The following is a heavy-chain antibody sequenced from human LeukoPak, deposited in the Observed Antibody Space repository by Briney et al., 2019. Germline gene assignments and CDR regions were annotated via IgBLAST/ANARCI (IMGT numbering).Heavy chain of an antibody. Sequence: PSETLSLTCTVSDSFITSTYYWAWFRQPPGKGLEWIATVFRLQTVRTFNNPSLGSRVTMSLDPSHNQFSLNLTSVTAADTALYFCARVLHAPYLIDSWGQGTLVTVSS. D-gene: IGHD2-8*01. J-gene: IGHJ4*02. V-gene: IGHV4-38-2*02. CDR3: ARVLHAPYLIDS. CDR1: DSFITSTYY. CDR2: VFRLQTVRT.